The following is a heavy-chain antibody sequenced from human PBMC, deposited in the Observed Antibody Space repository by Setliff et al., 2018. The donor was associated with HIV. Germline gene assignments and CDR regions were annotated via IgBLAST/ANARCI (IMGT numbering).Heavy chain of an antibody. CDR1: EGYITGYY. V-gene: IGHV4-59*01. CDR2: IFYSGTT. CDR3: ARFNALLGSSTYYDY. Sequence: KPSETLSLTCTVSEGYITGYYWTWIRQPPGRGLEWIGYIFYSGTTKFNPSLKSRAAIPVDSSNNQFSRKMTSVTAADTAVYFCARFNALLGSSTYYDYWGPGLLVTVSS. D-gene: IGHD3-22*01. J-gene: IGHJ4*02.